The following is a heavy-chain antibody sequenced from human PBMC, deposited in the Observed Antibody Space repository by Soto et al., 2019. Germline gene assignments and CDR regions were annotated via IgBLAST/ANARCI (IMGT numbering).Heavy chain of an antibody. CDR1: GFTFSSYW. CDR3: ARGPEDIVVVVAAAHTPQGRMDV. J-gene: IGHJ6*02. CDR2: INSDGSST. V-gene: IGHV3-74*01. Sequence: EVQLVESGGGLVQPGGSLRLSCAASGFTFSSYWMHWVRQAPGKGLVWVSRINSDGSSTSYADSVKGRFTISRDNAKNTRXLXMXXLRAEDTAVYYCARGPEDIVVVVAAAHTPQGRMDVWGQGTTVTVSS. D-gene: IGHD2-15*01.